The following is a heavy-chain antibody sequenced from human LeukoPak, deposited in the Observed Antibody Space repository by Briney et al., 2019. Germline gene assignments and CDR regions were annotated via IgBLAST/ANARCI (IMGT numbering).Heavy chain of an antibody. CDR3: ARDPSHHSCTFDI. CDR2: VYFSGDT. V-gene: IGHV4-59*01. D-gene: IGHD2-15*01. J-gene: IGHJ3*02. Sequence: SETLSLTCTVSGGSISSYYWRWIWQPPGKGLEWIGDVYFSGDTKYNPSLQSRVTISLDTSQNQFSLRLRSVTAADTAVYYCARDPSHHSCTFDIWGQGTMVTVSS. CDR1: GGSISSYY.